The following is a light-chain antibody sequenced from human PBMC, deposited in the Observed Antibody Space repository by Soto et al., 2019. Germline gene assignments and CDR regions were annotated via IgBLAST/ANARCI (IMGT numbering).Light chain of an antibody. CDR1: QSVGND. CDR2: DAS. V-gene: IGKV3D-15*01. J-gene: IGKJ4*01. CDR3: QQYNNCPLT. Sequence: EVLITRCPATLYVSPGDRATLSCRASQSVGNDLAWYQQRPGQAPRLLIYDASTRATGIPARFSGSGSGTEFTLTISSLLSEDFAVYSCQQYNNCPLTFGGGTKVDIK.